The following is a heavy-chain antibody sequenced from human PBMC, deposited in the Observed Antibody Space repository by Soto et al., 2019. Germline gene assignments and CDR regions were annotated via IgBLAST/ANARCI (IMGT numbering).Heavy chain of an antibody. J-gene: IGHJ3*02. Sequence: PGGSLRLSCAASGFTFSSFAMHWVRQAPDKGLEWVAIMSYDGSNQYYADSVKGRFTLSRDNSKNTLFLQMNSLSPEDTAVYYCARTPQPYGGARRAFDIWGQGTMVTVSS. CDR1: GFTFSSFA. V-gene: IGHV3-30-3*01. D-gene: IGHD2-21*01. CDR2: MSYDGSNQ. CDR3: ARTPQPYGGARRAFDI.